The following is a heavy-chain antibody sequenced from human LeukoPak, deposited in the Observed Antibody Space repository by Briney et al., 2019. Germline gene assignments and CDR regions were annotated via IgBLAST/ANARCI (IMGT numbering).Heavy chain of an antibody. V-gene: IGHV4-34*09. J-gene: IGHJ4*02. CDR3: ANGGVYCGADCYLPAFDY. CDR1: GGSFSGYY. CDR2: IYYSGST. D-gene: IGHD2-21*02. Sequence: PSETLSLTCAVYGGSFSGYYWSWIRQPPGKGLEWIGYIYYSGSTYYNPSLRSRVTISVDTSKNQFSLKLSSVTAADTAVYYCANGGVYCGADCYLPAFDYWGQGTLVTVSS.